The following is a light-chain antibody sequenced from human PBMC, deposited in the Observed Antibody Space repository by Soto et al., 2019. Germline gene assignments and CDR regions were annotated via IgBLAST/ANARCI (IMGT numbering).Light chain of an antibody. CDR3: QQRSNWPWT. Sequence: EIVLTQSPATLSLSPWERATLSCRASQRISGYLGWYQQKPGQAPRLLTYDASNRATGIPVRFSGSGSGTDYTLTITNLEPEDFAIYYCQQRSNWPWTFGQGTKV. CDR2: DAS. V-gene: IGKV3-11*01. J-gene: IGKJ1*01. CDR1: QRISGY.